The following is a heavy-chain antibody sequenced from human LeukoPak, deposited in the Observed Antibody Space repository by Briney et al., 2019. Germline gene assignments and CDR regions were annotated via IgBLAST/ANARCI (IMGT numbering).Heavy chain of an antibody. CDR3: ARAHHNSRYFDWYYYYYGMDV. J-gene: IGHJ6*02. V-gene: IGHV7-4-1*02. CDR1: GYTFTSYA. CDR2: INTNTGNP. D-gene: IGHD3-9*01. Sequence: ASVKVSCKASGYTFTSYAMNWVRQAPGQGLEWMGWINTNTGNPTYAQGFTGRFVFSLDTSVSTAYLQISSLKAEDTAVYYCARAHHNSRYFDWYYYYYGMDVWGQGTTVTVSS.